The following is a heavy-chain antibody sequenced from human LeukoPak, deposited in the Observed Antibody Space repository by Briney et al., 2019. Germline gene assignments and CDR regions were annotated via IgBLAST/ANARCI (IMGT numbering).Heavy chain of an antibody. CDR1: AYTFTGYY. CDR2: INPNRGGT. V-gene: IGHV1-2*02. Sequence: ASVKVSCKASAYTFTGYYMHWVRQAPGQGLEWMGWINPNRGGTNYAQKFQGRVTMTRDTSISTAYMELSRLRSDDTAVYYCARGLGFHSNYWGQGTLVTVSS. CDR3: ARGLGFHSNY. D-gene: IGHD2-15*01. J-gene: IGHJ4*02.